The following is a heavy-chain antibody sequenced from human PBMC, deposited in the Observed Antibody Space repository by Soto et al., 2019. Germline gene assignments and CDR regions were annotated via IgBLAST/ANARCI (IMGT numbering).Heavy chain of an antibody. CDR1: GYIFANYG. V-gene: IGHV1-18*01. D-gene: IGHD6-13*01. CDR2: INNYNGKT. J-gene: IGHJ1*01. CDR3: ARGGSSWSAEYYQH. Sequence: QVQLVQSGAEVKKPGASVKVSCKASGYIFANYGISWVRQAPGQGPEWMGWINNYNGKTNYAQTLQGRVTMTTDTSTSTAYMELRSLTSDDTAVYYCARGGSSWSAEYYQHWGQGTLVIVSS.